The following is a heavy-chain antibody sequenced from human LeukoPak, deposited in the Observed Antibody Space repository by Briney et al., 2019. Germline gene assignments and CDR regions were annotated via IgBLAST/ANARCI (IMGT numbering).Heavy chain of an antibody. CDR3: ARDLGPYNTSPNSGAFDI. D-gene: IGHD1-14*01. CDR2: LSRRGGTI. Sequence: KSGGSLRLSCAASGFTFSDYYMAWIRQAPGKGLECISYLSRRGGTIYYADSVKGRFTVSWDNAKNSFYLQMNSLRAEDTAVFYCARDLGPYNTSPNSGAFDIWGQGTMVTVSS. J-gene: IGHJ3*02. CDR1: GFTFSDYY. V-gene: IGHV3-11*04.